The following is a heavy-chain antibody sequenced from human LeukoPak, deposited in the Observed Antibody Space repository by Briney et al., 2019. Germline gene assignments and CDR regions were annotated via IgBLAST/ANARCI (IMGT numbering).Heavy chain of an antibody. V-gene: IGHV4-59*08. CDR3: ARGSNSYYGSGTDAFDI. Sequence: ETLSLTCTVSGGSINSYSWSWIRQPPGKGLEWIGCINYSGSTNYNPSLKSRVTISGDTSKNQFSLKVSSVTAADTAVYYCARGSNSYYGSGTDAFDIWGQGTMVTVSS. J-gene: IGHJ3*02. CDR1: GGSINSYS. CDR2: INYSGST. D-gene: IGHD3-10*01.